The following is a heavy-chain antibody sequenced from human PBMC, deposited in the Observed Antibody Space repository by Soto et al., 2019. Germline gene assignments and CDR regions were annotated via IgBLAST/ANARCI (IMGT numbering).Heavy chain of an antibody. J-gene: IGHJ4*02. Sequence: EAHLVESGGGLVQPGGSLRLSCAASGFTFSDNPMNWVRLAPGKGLEWVSHIRSDGTTIYYADSVKGRFTISRDNAKNALYLHMNSLRDEDTAIYYCVRDHEFAFDTWGQGTLVTVSS. CDR3: VRDHEFAFDT. CDR2: IRSDGTTI. CDR1: GFTFSDNP. V-gene: IGHV3-48*02.